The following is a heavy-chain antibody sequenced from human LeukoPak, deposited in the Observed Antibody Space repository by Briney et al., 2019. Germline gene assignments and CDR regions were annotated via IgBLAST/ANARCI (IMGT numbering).Heavy chain of an antibody. V-gene: IGHV3-23*01. CDR3: AKHSIVATISSWFDP. CDR2: ISGSGGST. J-gene: IGHJ5*02. D-gene: IGHD5-12*01. Sequence: GGSLRLSCAASGFTFSSYSMNWVRQAPGKGLEWVSAISGSGGSTYYADSVKGRFTISRDNSKNTLYLQMNSLRAEDTAVYYCAKHSIVATISSWFDPWGQGTLVTVSS. CDR1: GFTFSSYS.